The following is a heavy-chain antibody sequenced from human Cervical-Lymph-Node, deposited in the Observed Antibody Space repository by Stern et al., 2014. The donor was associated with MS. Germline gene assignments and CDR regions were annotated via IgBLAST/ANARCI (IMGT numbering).Heavy chain of an antibody. V-gene: IGHV1-8*01. CDR2: MNPNSDDS. CDR3: ARSVSLDY. CDR1: GYTFTSYD. Sequence: VQLVESGAEVKKPGASVKVSCKTSGYTFTSYDINWVRRATGQGLEWMGWMNPNSDDSGSAHKSQGRVTMTRNTSISTAYLELSSLRSEDTAVYYCARSVSLDYWGQGTRVTVSS. J-gene: IGHJ4*02.